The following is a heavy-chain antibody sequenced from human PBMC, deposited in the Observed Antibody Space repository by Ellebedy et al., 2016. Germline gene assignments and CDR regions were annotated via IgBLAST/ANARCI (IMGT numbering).Heavy chain of an antibody. Sequence: ASVKVSCXASGYTFTSYGISWVRQAPGQGLEWMGWISAYNGNTNYAQKLQGRVTMTTDTSTSTAYMELRSLRSDDTAVYYSAREDWDVVATTNFYYYGMDVWGQGTTVTVSS. V-gene: IGHV1-18*01. D-gene: IGHD5-12*01. J-gene: IGHJ6*02. CDR2: ISAYNGNT. CDR3: AREDWDVVATTNFYYYGMDV. CDR1: GYTFTSYG.